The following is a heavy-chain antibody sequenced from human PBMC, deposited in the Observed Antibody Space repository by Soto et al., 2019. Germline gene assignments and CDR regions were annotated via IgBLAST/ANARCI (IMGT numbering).Heavy chain of an antibody. CDR3: ANGRATYGLLTHDY. Sequence: RGSLSLSCAASGFSFINYAMSWVRQAPGKGLEWISTLTGSSSNIYYADSVKGRFAISRDNSRNTLYLQMNSLTAEDTAVYYCANGRATYGLLTHDYWGQGTLVTVSS. CDR2: LTGSSSNI. D-gene: IGHD3-10*01. CDR1: GFSFINYA. V-gene: IGHV3-23*01. J-gene: IGHJ4*02.